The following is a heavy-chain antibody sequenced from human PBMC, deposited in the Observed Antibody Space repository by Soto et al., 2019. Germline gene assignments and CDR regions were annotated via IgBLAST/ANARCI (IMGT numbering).Heavy chain of an antibody. Sequence: EVHLVESGGGLVKPGGSLRLSCAASGFTFSRYGMNWVRQAPGKGLEWVSSISSSTSYVYYADSVQGRFSVSRDNAKKILYLEMYALRTEDTADYYCARDPSEGRVGNWFESWGQGTLVTVSS. V-gene: IGHV3-21*01. CDR1: GFTFSRYG. CDR3: ARDPSEGRVGNWFES. CDR2: ISSSTSYV. D-gene: IGHD2-2*01. J-gene: IGHJ5*01.